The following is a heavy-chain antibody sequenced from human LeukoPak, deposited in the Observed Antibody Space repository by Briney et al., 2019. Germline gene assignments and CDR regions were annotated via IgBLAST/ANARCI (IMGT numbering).Heavy chain of an antibody. D-gene: IGHD3-22*01. CDR1: GGSISSSPYY. V-gene: IGHV4-39*07. CDR3: ARDGPSYYYDSSGQGYAFDI. J-gene: IGHJ3*02. CDR2: IYYSGTT. Sequence: SETLSLTCTVSGGSISSSPYYWGWIRQPPGKGLEWIGSIYYSGTTHYSPSLESRVTISVDTSKNQFSLKLSSVTAADTAVYYCARDGPSYYYDSSGQGYAFDIWGQGTMVTVSS.